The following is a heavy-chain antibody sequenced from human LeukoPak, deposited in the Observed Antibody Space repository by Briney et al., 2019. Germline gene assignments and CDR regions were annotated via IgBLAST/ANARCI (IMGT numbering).Heavy chain of an antibody. CDR3: ARHSPYCSGGSCHPPNNWFDP. CDR2: IYYSGST. CDR1: GGSISSSSYY. V-gene: IGHV4-39*01. Sequence: SETLPLTCTVSGGSISSSSYYWGWIRQPPGRGLEWIGSIYYSGSTYYNPSLKSRVTISVDTSKNQFSLKLSSVTASDTAVYYCARHSPYCSGGSCHPPNNWFDPWGQGTLVTVSS. J-gene: IGHJ5*02. D-gene: IGHD2-15*01.